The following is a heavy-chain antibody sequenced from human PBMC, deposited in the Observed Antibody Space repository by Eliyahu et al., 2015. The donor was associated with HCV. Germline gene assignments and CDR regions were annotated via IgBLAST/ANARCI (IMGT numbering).Heavy chain of an antibody. Sequence: QVQLVESGGGLVXPGGSLXLSXXASGFTFSDYXXSWIRQXPGKGLEWLSYISSSSSDYTNYAAAVKGRFTISRDNAKNSLYLQMNSLRAEDTAVYYCARERSEVTTDGAFDIWGQGTTVTVSS. V-gene: IGHV3-11*05. D-gene: IGHD2-21*02. J-gene: IGHJ3*02. CDR2: ISSSSSDYT. CDR1: GFTFSDYX. CDR3: ARERSEVTTDGAFDI.